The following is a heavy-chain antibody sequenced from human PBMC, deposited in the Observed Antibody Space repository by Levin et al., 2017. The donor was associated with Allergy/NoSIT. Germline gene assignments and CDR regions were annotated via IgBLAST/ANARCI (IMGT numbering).Heavy chain of an antibody. CDR3: SRGLGWSDDF. D-gene: IGHD6-19*01. Sequence: ASVKVSCKASGYTFTSYDINWVRQAAGQGLEWMGWMNPDNGNTGYAQNFQGRVTMTRNTSTTTAYMELSSLRSDDTAVYYCSRGLGWSDDFWGQGTLVTVSS. CDR1: GYTFTSYD. V-gene: IGHV1-8*01. J-gene: IGHJ4*02. CDR2: MNPDNGNT.